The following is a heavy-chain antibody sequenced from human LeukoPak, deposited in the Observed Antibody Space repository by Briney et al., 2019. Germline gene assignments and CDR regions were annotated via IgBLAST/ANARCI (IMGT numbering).Heavy chain of an antibody. D-gene: IGHD3-10*01. CDR3: ARWFYYGSTTYYNFDY. CDR2: LSPYGNS. J-gene: IGHJ4*02. V-gene: IGHV1-18*01. Sequence: GASVKVSCKASGYTFNNYGISWVRQAPGQGLEWMGWLSPYGNSDYAQRLQGRVTVTTDTSTSAAYMELRSLRPDDTAVYYCARWFYYGSTTYYNFDYWGQGTLVTVSS. CDR1: GYTFNNYG.